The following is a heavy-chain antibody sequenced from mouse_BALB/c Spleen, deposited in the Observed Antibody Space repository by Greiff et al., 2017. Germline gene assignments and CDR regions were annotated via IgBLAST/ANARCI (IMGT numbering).Heavy chain of an antibody. J-gene: IGHJ4*01. CDR3: ARRTGTWAMDY. CDR2: ISYSGST. Sequence: EVKLVESGPGLVKPSQSLSLTCTVTGYSITSDYAWNWIRQFPGNKLEWIGYISYSGSTSYNPSLKSRISITRDTSKNQFFLQLNSVTTEDTATYYCARRTGTWAMDYWGQGTSVTVSS. V-gene: IGHV3-2*02. CDR1: GYSITSDYA. D-gene: IGHD4-1*01.